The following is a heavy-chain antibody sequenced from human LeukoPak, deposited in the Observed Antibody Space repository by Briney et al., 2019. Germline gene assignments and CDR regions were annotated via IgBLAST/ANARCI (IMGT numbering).Heavy chain of an antibody. V-gene: IGHV3-66*01. CDR3: TGGGGDGYNYVLRY. D-gene: IGHD5-12*01. CDR1: EFTVSTNY. J-gene: IGHJ4*02. Sequence: GGSLRLSCAASEFTVSTNYMSWVRQAPGKGLEWVSFIYSGGSTYYADSVKGRFTISRDNSKNTLYLQMNSLRAEDTAVYFCTGGGGDGYNYVLRYWGQGTLVTVSS. CDR2: IYSGGST.